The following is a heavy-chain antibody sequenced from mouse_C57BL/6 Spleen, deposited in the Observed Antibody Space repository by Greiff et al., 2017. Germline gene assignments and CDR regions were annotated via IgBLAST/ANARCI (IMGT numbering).Heavy chain of an antibody. Sequence: VQLQQPGAELVKPGASVKLSCKASGYTFTSYWMHWVKQRPGQGLEWIGMIHPNSGSTNYNEKFKSKATLTVDKSSSTAYMQLSRLTSEDSAVYYCAKGDYSNYVGMDYWGQGTSVTVAS. CDR2: IHPNSGST. V-gene: IGHV1-64*01. D-gene: IGHD2-5*01. CDR3: AKGDYSNYVGMDY. J-gene: IGHJ4*01. CDR1: GYTFTSYW.